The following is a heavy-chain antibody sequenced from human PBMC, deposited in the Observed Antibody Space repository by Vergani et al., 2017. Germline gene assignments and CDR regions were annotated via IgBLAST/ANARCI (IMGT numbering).Heavy chain of an antibody. J-gene: IGHJ2*01. D-gene: IGHD3-22*01. CDR1: GGTFSSYA. Sequence: QVQLVQSGAEVKKPGSSVKVSCKASGGTFSSYAISWVRQAPGRGLEWMGGIIPIFGTANYAQKFQGRVTITADESTSTAYMELSSLRSEDTAVYYCARATTYYYDSSDYYVWYFDLWGRGTLVTVSS. CDR3: ARATTYYYDSSDYYVWYFDL. CDR2: IIPIFGTA. V-gene: IGHV1-69*01.